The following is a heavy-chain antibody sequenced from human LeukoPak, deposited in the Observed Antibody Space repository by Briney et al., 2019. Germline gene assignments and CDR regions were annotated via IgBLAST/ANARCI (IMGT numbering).Heavy chain of an antibody. Sequence: TSETLSLTCTVSGGSISSYYWSWIRQPPGKGLEWIGYIYYSGSTNYNPSLKSRVTISVDTSKNQFSLKLSSVTAADTAMYYCARGRGDFDYWGQGTLVTVSS. V-gene: IGHV4-59*01. D-gene: IGHD3-16*01. J-gene: IGHJ4*02. CDR3: ARGRGDFDY. CDR1: GGSISSYY. CDR2: IYYSGST.